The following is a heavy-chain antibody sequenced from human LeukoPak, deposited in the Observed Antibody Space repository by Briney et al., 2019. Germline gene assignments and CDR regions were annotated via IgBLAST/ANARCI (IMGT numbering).Heavy chain of an antibody. V-gene: IGHV1-8*01. D-gene: IGHD3-16*02. CDR1: GYTFTSYD. J-gene: IGHJ4*02. CDR3: ARGRRDYDYIWGSYRFAPVDY. CDR2: MDPNRGNT. Sequence: ASVKVSCKASGYTFTSYDINWVRQAPGQGLEWMGWMDPNRGNTGYAQKFQGRVTMTRNTSISTAYMELSSLRSEDTAVYYCARGRRDYDYIWGSYRFAPVDYWGQGTLVTVSS.